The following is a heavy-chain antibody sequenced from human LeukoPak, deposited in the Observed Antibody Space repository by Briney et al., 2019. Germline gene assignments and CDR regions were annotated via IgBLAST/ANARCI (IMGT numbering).Heavy chain of an antibody. CDR2: IKQDGGEK. CDR3: VTWGNTSSWFRYFDL. Sequence: GGSLRLPCATSGFPFSSFWMSWVRQGPGKGPEWVANIKQDGGEKYYVDSVKGRFTISRDNANNSLFLQMDSLRAEDTAVYYCVTWGNTSSWFRYFDLWGRGTLVTVSS. J-gene: IGHJ2*01. D-gene: IGHD6-13*01. V-gene: IGHV3-7*01. CDR1: GFPFSSFW.